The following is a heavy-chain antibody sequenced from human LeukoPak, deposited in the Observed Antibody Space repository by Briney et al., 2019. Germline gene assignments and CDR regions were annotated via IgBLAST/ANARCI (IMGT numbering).Heavy chain of an antibody. CDR2: IYPGDSDT. Sequence: GEPLKISCKGSGYSFASYRIGWVRQMPEKGLEWMGIIYPGDSDTRYSPSFQGQVTISADKSISTAYLQWSSLRASDTAMYYCARGLRYFDWLLYISPLFDYWGQGTLVTVSS. J-gene: IGHJ4*02. V-gene: IGHV5-51*01. CDR1: GYSFASYR. D-gene: IGHD3-9*01. CDR3: ARGLRYFDWLLYISPLFDY.